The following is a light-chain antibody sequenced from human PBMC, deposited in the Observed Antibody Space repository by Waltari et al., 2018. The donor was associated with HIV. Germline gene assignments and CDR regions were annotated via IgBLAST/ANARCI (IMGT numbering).Light chain of an antibody. CDR2: DNN. V-gene: IGLV1-51*01. J-gene: IGLJ2*01. CDR3: GAWDNTLRGAL. CDR1: SSNLGANS. Sequence: QSVLTQPPSISAAAGQKVTISCSGSSSNLGANSVAWYRQLPGTAPELLIYDNNNRVPGIPDRFSGSKSGTSATLVISGLQPGDEADYYCGAWDNTLRGALFGGGTKLTVL.